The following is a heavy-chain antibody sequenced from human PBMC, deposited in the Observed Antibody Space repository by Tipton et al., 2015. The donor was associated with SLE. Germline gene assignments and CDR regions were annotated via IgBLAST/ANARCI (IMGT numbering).Heavy chain of an antibody. V-gene: IGHV4-38-2*01. CDR3: ARLDYRSAFDI. J-gene: IGHJ3*02. D-gene: IGHD3/OR15-3a*01. CDR2: IYHSGST. CDR1: GYSISSGYY. Sequence: LRLSCAVSGYSISSGYYWGWIRQPPGKGLEWIGSIYHSGSTYYNPSLKSRVTISVDTSKNQFSLKLSSVTAADTAVYYCARLDYRSAFDIWGQGTMVSVSS.